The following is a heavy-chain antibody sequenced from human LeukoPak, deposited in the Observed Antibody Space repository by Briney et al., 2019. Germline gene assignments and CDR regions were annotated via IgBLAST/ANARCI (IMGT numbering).Heavy chain of an antibody. Sequence: GGSLRLSCAASGFTFSSYAMSWVRQAPGKGLEWVSAISGSGGSTYYADSVKGRFTISRDNSKNTLYLQMNSLRAEDTAVYYCAKDRADIVVVPASVDVWGQGTTVTVSS. J-gene: IGHJ6*02. D-gene: IGHD2-2*01. CDR3: AKDRADIVVVPASVDV. CDR2: ISGSGGST. V-gene: IGHV3-23*01. CDR1: GFTFSSYA.